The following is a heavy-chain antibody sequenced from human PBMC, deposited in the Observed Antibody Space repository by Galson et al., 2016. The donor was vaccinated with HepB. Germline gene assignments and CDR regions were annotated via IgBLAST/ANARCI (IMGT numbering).Heavy chain of an antibody. Sequence: SVKVSCKASGHTFTNYAMHWVRQAPGQRLEWMGWISAGNGNTKYSQKFQGRVTITRDTSASTAYMELRSLRSEDTAVYYCVREMFISLIRGATWGQGTLVTVSS. CDR1: GHTFTNYA. D-gene: IGHD3-10*01. CDR2: ISAGNGNT. CDR3: VREMFISLIRGAT. V-gene: IGHV1-3*01. J-gene: IGHJ5*02.